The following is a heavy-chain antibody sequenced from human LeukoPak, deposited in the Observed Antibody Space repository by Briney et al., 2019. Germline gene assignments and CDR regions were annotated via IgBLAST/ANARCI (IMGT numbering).Heavy chain of an antibody. Sequence: ASVKVSCKASGYTFTSYYMHWVRQAPGQGLEWMGIINPSGGSTSYAQKFQGRVTMTRDTSISTAYMELSSLRSEDAAVYYCARYYDLLTGPFNWFDPWGQGTLVTVSS. V-gene: IGHV1-46*01. D-gene: IGHD3-9*01. J-gene: IGHJ5*02. CDR2: INPSGGST. CDR3: ARYYDLLTGPFNWFDP. CDR1: GYTFTSYY.